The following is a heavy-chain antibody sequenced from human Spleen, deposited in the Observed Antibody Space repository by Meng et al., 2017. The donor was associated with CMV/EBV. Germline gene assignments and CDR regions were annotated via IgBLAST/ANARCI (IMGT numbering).Heavy chain of an antibody. D-gene: IGHD6-13*01. J-gene: IGHJ6*02. V-gene: IGHV1-69*05. CDR1: GGTFSSYA. CDR2: IIPIFGTA. CDR3: ARVEGPAGAMLKYFYYYGMEV. Sequence: SVKVSCKASGGTFSSYAISWVRQAPGQGLEWMGGIIPIFGTANYAQKFQGRVTITTDESTSTAYMELSSLRPEDTAVYYCARVEGPAGAMLKYFYYYGMEVWGQGTTVTVSS.